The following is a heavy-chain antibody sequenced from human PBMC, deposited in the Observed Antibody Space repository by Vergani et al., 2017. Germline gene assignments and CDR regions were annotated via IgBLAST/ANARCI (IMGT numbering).Heavy chain of an antibody. D-gene: IGHD3-22*01. Sequence: QVQLVESGGGVVQPGRSLRLSCAASGFTFSSYAMHWVRQAPGKGLEWVAVISYDGSNKYYADSVKGRFTISRDNSKNTLYLQMNSLRAEDTAVYYCARAVRGIVATQDNWFDPWGPGTLVIVSS. CDR3: ARAVRGIVATQDNWFDP. V-gene: IGHV3-30-3*01. CDR2: ISYDGSNK. J-gene: IGHJ5*02. CDR1: GFTFSSYA.